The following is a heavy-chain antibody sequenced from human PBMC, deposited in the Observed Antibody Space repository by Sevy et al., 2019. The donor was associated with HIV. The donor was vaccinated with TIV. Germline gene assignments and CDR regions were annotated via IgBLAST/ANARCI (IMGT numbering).Heavy chain of an antibody. J-gene: IGHJ4*02. V-gene: IGHV3-23*01. Sequence: GGSLRLSCAASGFTFSSYAMSWVRQAPGKGLEWVSAISGSGGSTYYADSVKGWFTISRDNSKNTLYLQMNSLRSEDTAVYYCAKETYYYHSSGYYLFAYWGQGTLVTVSS. D-gene: IGHD3-22*01. CDR3: AKETYYYHSSGYYLFAY. CDR1: GFTFSSYA. CDR2: ISGSGGST.